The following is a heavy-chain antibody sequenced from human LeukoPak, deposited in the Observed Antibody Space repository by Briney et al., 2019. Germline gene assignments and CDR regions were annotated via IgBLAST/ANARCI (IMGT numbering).Heavy chain of an antibody. V-gene: IGHV4-59*01. D-gene: IGHD6-13*01. Sequence: SETLSLTCTVSGGSISSYYWSWIRQPPGKGLEWIGYIYYSGSTNYNPSLKSRVTISVDTSKNQFSLKLSSVTAADTAVYYCARSTAVGLNYLDYWGQGTLVTVS. J-gene: IGHJ4*02. CDR2: IYYSGST. CDR3: ARSTAVGLNYLDY. CDR1: GGSISSYY.